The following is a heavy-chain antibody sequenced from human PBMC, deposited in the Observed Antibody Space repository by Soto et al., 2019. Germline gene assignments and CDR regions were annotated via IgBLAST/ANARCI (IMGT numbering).Heavy chain of an antibody. V-gene: IGHV3-21*01. D-gene: IGHD3-16*02. J-gene: IGHJ5*02. CDR1: GFTFSSYI. CDR3: ARVLDYDYVWGSYPLNWFDP. Sequence: GGSLRLSCAASGFTFSSYIMNWVRRAPGKGLEWVSSISSSSSYIYYADSVKGRFTISRDNAKNSLYLQMNSLRAEDTAVYYCARVLDYDYVWGSYPLNWFDPWGQGTLVTVSS. CDR2: ISSSSSYI.